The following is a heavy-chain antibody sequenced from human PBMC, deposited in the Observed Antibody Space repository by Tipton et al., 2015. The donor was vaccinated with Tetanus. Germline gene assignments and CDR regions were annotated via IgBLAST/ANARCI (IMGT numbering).Heavy chain of an antibody. J-gene: IGHJ4*02. CDR1: GGSLSSSH. V-gene: IGHV4-59*01. CDR3: ARGWSECSSWSCSPFDS. D-gene: IGHD2-2*01. CDR2: ITYSRAT. Sequence: LRLSCTVSGGSLSSSHWAWIWQPPGKGLEWLGKITYSRATNYNSSLKSRVTISLDASTSQFSLKLTSATAADTAVYYCARGWSECSSWSCSPFDSWGQGTLVTVSS.